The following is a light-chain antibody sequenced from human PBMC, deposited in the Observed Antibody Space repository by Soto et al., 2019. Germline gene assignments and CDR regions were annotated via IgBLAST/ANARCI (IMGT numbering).Light chain of an antibody. CDR1: QTISNT. CDR3: QQYNNWPET. CDR2: DAS. V-gene: IGKV3D-15*01. Sequence: IVLTQSPGTLSLSPGERATLSCRASQTISNTFLAWYQQKPGQSPRLLIYDASTRATGIPARFSGSGSGTEFTLTISSLQSEDFAVYYCQQYNNWPETFGQGTKVDIK. J-gene: IGKJ1*01.